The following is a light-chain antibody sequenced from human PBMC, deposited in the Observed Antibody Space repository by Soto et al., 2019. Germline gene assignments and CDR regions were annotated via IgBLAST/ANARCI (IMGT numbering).Light chain of an antibody. V-gene: IGKV3-20*01. CDR1: QSVRSSY. Sequence: ETVLTQSPGTLSLSPGERATLSCRASQSVRSSYLAWYQQKPGQAPRLLIYGASSRATGIPDRFSGSGSGTDFTLTISRLESEDYAVYYCQQYGSSPTFGQGTRLEIK. CDR2: GAS. J-gene: IGKJ5*01. CDR3: QQYGSSPT.